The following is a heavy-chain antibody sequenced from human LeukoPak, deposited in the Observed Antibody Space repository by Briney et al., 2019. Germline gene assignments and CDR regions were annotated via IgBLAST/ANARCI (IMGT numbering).Heavy chain of an antibody. Sequence: SETLSLTCGVSGGSMIGSFWGWVRQLAGKGLEWIGRIYSLGNTDYNPSLKTRVTLSVDTSRNQFSLSLRSVTAADTAVYFCARVRSGPHWFFDLWGRGTLVTFS. CDR2: IYSLGNT. CDR1: GGSMIGSF. J-gene: IGHJ2*01. CDR3: ARVRSGPHWFFDL. V-gene: IGHV4-4*07. D-gene: IGHD7-27*01.